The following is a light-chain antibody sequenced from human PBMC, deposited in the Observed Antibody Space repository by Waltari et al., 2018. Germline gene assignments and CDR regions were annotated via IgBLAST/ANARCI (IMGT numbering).Light chain of an antibody. CDR3: QAWDRGTWV. CDR2: QDT. CDR1: ELEDKY. V-gene: IGLV3-1*01. J-gene: IGLJ3*02. Sequence: SYELTQPPSVSVSPGQTASITCSGDELEDKYACWYQQKPGHSPVLVIYQDTKRHSGIPERCSASSSGNTATLTIRGTQAMDEADYYCQAWDRGTWVFGGGTKLTVL.